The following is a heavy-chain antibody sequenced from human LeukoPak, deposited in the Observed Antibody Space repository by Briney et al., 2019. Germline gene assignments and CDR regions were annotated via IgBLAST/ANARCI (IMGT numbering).Heavy chain of an antibody. D-gene: IGHD6-19*01. CDR2: IIPILGIA. J-gene: IGHJ4*02. V-gene: IGHV1-69*04. Sequence: ASVKVSCKASGGTFSSYAISWVRQAPGQGLEWMGRIIPILGIANYAQKFQGRVTITADKSTSTAYMELSSLRAEDTAVYYCSRVRVSVAGTIPFDYWGQGTLVTVAS. CDR3: SRVRVSVAGTIPFDY. CDR1: GGTFSSYA.